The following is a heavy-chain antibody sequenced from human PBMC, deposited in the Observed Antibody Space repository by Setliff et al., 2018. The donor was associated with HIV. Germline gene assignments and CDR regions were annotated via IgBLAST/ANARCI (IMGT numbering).Heavy chain of an antibody. J-gene: IGHJ5*02. CDR3: ARDQATGYEKVWFSWIDP. Sequence: GASVKVSCKASGGTFSLYAINWVRQAPGQGLEWMGGIIPIFNTANYAQKFQDRVTITADGSTSTAYMELSSLRFEDTATYYCARDQATGYEKVWFSWIDPRGQGTLVTVSS. CDR1: GGTFSLYA. D-gene: IGHD5-12*01. CDR2: IIPIFNTA. V-gene: IGHV1-69*13.